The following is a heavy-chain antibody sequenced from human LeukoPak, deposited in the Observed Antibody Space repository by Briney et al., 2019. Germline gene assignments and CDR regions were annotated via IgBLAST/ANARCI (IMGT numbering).Heavy chain of an antibody. CDR3: ARARDTTMGATKYFDY. J-gene: IGHJ4*02. Sequence: SETLSLTCSVSGGSISSYYWSWIRQPPGKGLEWIGFIYYIGSTNNNPSLQSRVTISVDTSKNQFSLKLSSVTAADTAVYYCARARDTTMGATKYFDYWGQGTLVTVSS. V-gene: IGHV4-59*01. CDR2: IYYIGST. CDR1: GGSISSYY. D-gene: IGHD5-18*01.